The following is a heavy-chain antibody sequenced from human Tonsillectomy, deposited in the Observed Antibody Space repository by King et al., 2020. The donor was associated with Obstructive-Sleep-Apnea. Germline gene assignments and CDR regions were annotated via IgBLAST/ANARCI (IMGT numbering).Heavy chain of an antibody. D-gene: IGHD2-21*02. CDR1: GCSFSNFG. CDR3: ARMAYCGGDCYFRAFDI. CDR2: LIVNGGRT. Sequence: QLVQSGGGLVQGSLRLSCAASGCSFSNFGLSWVRQAPGKGLEWVSTLIVNGGRTYYADSVKGRFTISRDNSKNTVYLQMNSLRAEDTAVYYCARMAYCGGDCYFRAFDIWGQGTMVTFSS. J-gene: IGHJ3*02. V-gene: IGHV3-23*04.